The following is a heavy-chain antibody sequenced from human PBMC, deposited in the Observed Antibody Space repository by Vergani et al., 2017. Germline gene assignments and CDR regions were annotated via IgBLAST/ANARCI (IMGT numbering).Heavy chain of an antibody. CDR1: GFSFNSYW. D-gene: IGHD3-22*01. CDR2: IKSDGSIT. V-gene: IGHV3-74*03. J-gene: IGHJ6*02. CDR3: AKARDTNYKGSNCYSYYYGLDL. Sequence: DVHLAESGGGFFQPGGSLRLSCSASGFSFNSYWMHLVRQVPGQGLLWVSRIKSDGSITAYADSVKGRFTISRDNSKDTLYLQMNSLRVEDTAIYYCAKARDTNYKGSNCYSYYYGLDLWGQGTTVTVSS.